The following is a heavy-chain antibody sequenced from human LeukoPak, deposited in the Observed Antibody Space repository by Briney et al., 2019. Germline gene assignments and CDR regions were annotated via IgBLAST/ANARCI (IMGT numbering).Heavy chain of an antibody. D-gene: IGHD3-16*01. CDR2: ISGSGGST. CDR1: GFIFSSYN. J-gene: IGHJ4*02. Sequence: GGSLRLSCAASGFIFSSYNINWVRQAPGKGLEWVSAISGSGGSTYYADSVKGRFTISRDNSKNTLYLQMNSLRAEDTAVYYCAKDSGLGGFDYWGQGTLVTVSS. V-gene: IGHV3-23*01. CDR3: AKDSGLGGFDY.